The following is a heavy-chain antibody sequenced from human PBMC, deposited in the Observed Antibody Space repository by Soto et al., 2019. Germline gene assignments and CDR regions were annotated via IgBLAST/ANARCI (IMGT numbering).Heavy chain of an antibody. CDR2: IYYSGST. V-gene: IGHV4-39*02. Sequence: SETLSLTCTVSGGSISSSSFHWGWIRQPPGKGLEWIGSIYYSGSTYYSPSLKSRVTISVDTSKNQFSLKLSSVTAADTAVYYCAREKTTIGDFDYWGQGTLVTVSS. CDR3: AREKTTIGDFDY. CDR1: GGSISSSSFH. D-gene: IGHD1-7*01. J-gene: IGHJ4*02.